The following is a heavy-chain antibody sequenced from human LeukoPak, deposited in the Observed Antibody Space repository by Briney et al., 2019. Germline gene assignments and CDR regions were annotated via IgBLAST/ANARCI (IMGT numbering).Heavy chain of an antibody. CDR3: ARSYGSGSPQI. CDR2: ISASGNT. J-gene: IGHJ3*02. D-gene: IGHD3-10*01. Sequence: SETLSLTCSVSDGSISSYYWSWTRQPAGKGLESIGRISASGNTNYNPSLKSRVTMSVDTSKNQFSLKLSSVTAADTAVYYCARSYGSGSPQIWGQGTMVTVSS. V-gene: IGHV4-4*07. CDR1: DGSISSYY.